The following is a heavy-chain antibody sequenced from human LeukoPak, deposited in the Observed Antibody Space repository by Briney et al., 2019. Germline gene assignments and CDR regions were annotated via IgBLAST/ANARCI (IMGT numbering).Heavy chain of an antibody. J-gene: IGHJ2*01. CDR3: ARRLLWFGELLSFDL. CDR2: IHHSGST. Sequence: SSETLSLTCAVYGGSFSDYYWSWIRQPPGKGLEWMGEIHHSGSTNYKPSLKSRVTISVATSKNQFSLKLSSVTAADTAVYYCARRLLWFGELLSFDLWGRGTLVTVSS. V-gene: IGHV4-34*01. CDR1: GGSFSDYY. D-gene: IGHD3-10*01.